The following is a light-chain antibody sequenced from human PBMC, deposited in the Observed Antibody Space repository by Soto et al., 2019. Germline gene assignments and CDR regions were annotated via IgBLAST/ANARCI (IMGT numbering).Light chain of an antibody. Sequence: SYELTKPPSVSVSPGQTARIICSGEALAKQIAYWYQQKPAQSPVLVIYKDSERPSGIPERFSGSNSGTTVTLTISGVQAEDEADYYCQSADSSGTYRVFGGGTKLTVL. J-gene: IGLJ2*01. CDR2: KDS. CDR1: ALAKQI. CDR3: QSADSSGTYRV. V-gene: IGLV3-25*03.